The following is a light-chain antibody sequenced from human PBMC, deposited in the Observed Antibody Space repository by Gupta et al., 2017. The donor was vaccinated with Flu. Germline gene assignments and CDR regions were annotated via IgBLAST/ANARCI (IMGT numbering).Light chain of an antibody. CDR3: RQTVQTPKT. CDR2: WGS. J-gene: IGKJ1*01. Sequence: VTPGESASISCRASQSLRHPNGNNYLAWFVQKPGQSPQLLMYWGSTRASGVPDRFSGRGSGTDFTLKISRVEAEDVGVYYCRQTVQTPKTFGQGTKVEIK. V-gene: IGKV2-28*01. CDR1: QSLRHPNGNNY.